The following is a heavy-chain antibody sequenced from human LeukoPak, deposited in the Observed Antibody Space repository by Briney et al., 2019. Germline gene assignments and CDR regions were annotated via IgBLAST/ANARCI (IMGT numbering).Heavy chain of an antibody. CDR1: GYSFTSYW. V-gene: IGHV5-51*01. J-gene: IGHJ6*03. CDR3: AKGLKTAVGPYKGYHYYMDV. D-gene: IGHD5-18*01. Sequence: GESLKISCKGSGYSFTSYWIGWVRQMPGKGLEWMGIIYPGDSDTRYSPSFQGQVTISADKSISTAYLQWSSLKASDTAMYYCAKGLKTAVGPYKGYHYYMDVWGKGTTVTVSS. CDR2: IYPGDSDT.